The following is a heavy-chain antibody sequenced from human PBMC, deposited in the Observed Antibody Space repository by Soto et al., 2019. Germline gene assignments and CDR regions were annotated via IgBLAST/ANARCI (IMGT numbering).Heavy chain of an antibody. Sequence: PGGSLRLSCAASGFSVSNDYMNWVRQAPGKGLEWVSVIYSGGNTYYADSVKGRFTISRDASRNTLYLQMNSLRAEDTAVYYCARASGSRFFDYWGQGTLVTVSS. D-gene: IGHD1-26*01. V-gene: IGHV3-53*01. J-gene: IGHJ4*02. CDR1: GFSVSNDY. CDR3: ARASGSRFFDY. CDR2: IYSGGNT.